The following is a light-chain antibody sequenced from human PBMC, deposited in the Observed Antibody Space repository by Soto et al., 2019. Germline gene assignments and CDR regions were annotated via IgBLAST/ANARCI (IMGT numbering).Light chain of an antibody. Sequence: QSALTQPASVSGSPGQSITISCTGTSSDVGGYNYVSWYQQHPGKAPKLMIYDVSNRPSGVSNRFSGSKSGNTASLTISGIHAEDEAEYDCSSYTSSSTLVVFGGGTKLTVL. CDR2: DVS. J-gene: IGLJ2*01. V-gene: IGLV2-14*01. CDR3: SSYTSSSTLVV. CDR1: SSDVGGYNY.